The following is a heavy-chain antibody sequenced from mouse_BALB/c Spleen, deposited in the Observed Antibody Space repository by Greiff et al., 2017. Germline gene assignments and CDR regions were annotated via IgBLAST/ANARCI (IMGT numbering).Heavy chain of an antibody. D-gene: IGHD1-1*01. Sequence: LKQPGSELVRPGASVKLSCKASGYTFTSYWMHWVKQRPGQGLEWIGNIYPGSGSTNYDEKFKSKATLTVDTSSSTAYMQLSSLTSEDSAVYYCTRGRSSYYAMDYWGQGTSVTVSS. V-gene: IGHV1S22*01. CDR1: GYTFTSYW. CDR2: IYPGSGST. CDR3: TRGRSSYYAMDY. J-gene: IGHJ4*01.